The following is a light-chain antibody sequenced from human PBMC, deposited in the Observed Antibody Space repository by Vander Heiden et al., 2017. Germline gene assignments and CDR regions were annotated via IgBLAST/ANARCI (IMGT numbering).Light chain of an antibody. CDR2: SNN. Sequence: QSVPPQPPSASGTPGQRVTISCSGSSSNIGSNTVNWYQQLRGTAPKRLVYSNNQRPSGGPGRFSGSKSGTSASLAISGLQSEDEADYYCAAWDDSLNGRVVFGGGTKLTVL. CDR1: SSNIGSNT. V-gene: IGLV1-44*01. CDR3: AAWDDSLNGRVV. J-gene: IGLJ2*01.